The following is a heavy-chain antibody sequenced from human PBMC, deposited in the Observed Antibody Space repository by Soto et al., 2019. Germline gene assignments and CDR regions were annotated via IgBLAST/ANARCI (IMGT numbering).Heavy chain of an antibody. D-gene: IGHD6-19*01. CDR2: IYYSGGT. CDR3: ASSPAYSSGWYSRY. J-gene: IGHJ4*02. Sequence: QLQLQESGPGLVKPSETLSLTCTVSGGSISNSSYYWGWIRQPPGKGLEWIGCIYYSGGTYYNPSLKSRVTISVDTSKNQCSLKLSSVTAADTAVYYWASSPAYSSGWYSRYWGQGTLVTVSS. CDR1: GGSISNSSYY. V-gene: IGHV4-39*01.